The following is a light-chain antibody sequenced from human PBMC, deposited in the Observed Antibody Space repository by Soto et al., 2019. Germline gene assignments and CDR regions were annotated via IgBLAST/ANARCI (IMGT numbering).Light chain of an antibody. CDR2: EVS. CDR3: SSYTSSNTLYV. V-gene: IGLV2-14*01. Sequence: QSALTQPASVSGSPGQSITISCTGTSSDVGGYDYVSWYQQHPDKAPKLMIYEVSNRPSGVSSRFSGSKSGNTASLTISGLQAEDEADYYCSSYTSSNTLYVFGTGTKVTVL. J-gene: IGLJ1*01. CDR1: SSDVGGYDY.